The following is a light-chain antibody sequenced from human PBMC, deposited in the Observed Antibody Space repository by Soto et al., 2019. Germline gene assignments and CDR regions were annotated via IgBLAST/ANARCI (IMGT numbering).Light chain of an antibody. CDR1: SSDVGGYNY. CDR3: SSYTSSSTVV. V-gene: IGLV2-14*03. Sequence: QSALTQPASVCGSPAQSITISCSGTSSDVGGYNYVSWYQQHPGKAPKLMISNVGDRPSGVSNRFSGSKSGNTASLTISGLQTEDEADYYCSSYTSSSTVVFGGGTKLTVL. J-gene: IGLJ2*01. CDR2: NVG.